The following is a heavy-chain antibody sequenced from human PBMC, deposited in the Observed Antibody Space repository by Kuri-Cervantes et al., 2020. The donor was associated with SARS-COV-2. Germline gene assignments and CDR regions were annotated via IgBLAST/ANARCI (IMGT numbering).Heavy chain of an antibody. D-gene: IGHD3-9*01. CDR2: IYYSGST. J-gene: IGHJ5*02. V-gene: IGHV4-39*07. CDR1: GGSISSSSYY. CDR3: ARDKGILTGYYTGWFDP. Sequence: ESLKISCTVSGGSISSSSYYWGWIRQPPGKGLEWIGSIYYSGSTYYNPSLKSRVTVSVDTSKNQFSLKLSSVTAADTAVYYCARDKGILTGYYTGWFDPWGQGTLVTVSS.